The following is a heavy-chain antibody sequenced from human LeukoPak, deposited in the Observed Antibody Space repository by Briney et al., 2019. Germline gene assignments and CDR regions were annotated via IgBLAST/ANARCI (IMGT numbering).Heavy chain of an antibody. CDR3: ARVRGYYDSSGYRRPHDY. D-gene: IGHD3-22*01. J-gene: IGHJ4*02. V-gene: IGHV4-34*01. CDR2: INHSGST. Sequence: SETLSLTCAVYGGSFSGYYWSWIRQPPGKGLEWIGEINHSGSTNYNPSLKSRVTISVDTSKNQFSLKLSSVTAADTAVYYCARVRGYYDSSGYRRPHDYWGQGTLVTVSS. CDR1: GGSFSGYY.